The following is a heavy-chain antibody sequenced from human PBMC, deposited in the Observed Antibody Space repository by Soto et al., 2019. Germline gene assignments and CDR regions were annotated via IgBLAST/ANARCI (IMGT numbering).Heavy chain of an antibody. J-gene: IGHJ6*02. CDR1: GYSFTSYW. CDR3: ARGSIVVVPAAPDYYYGMDV. Sequence: PGESLKISCKGSGYSFTSYWIGWVRQMPGKGLEWMGIIYPGDSDTRYSPSFQGQVTISADKSISTAYLQWSSLKASDTAMYYCARGSIVVVPAAPDYYYGMDVWGQGTTVTVSS. CDR2: IYPGDSDT. D-gene: IGHD2-2*01. V-gene: IGHV5-51*01.